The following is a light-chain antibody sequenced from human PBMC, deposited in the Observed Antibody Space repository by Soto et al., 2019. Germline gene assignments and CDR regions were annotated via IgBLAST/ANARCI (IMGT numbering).Light chain of an antibody. CDR1: SSDVGNYNL. J-gene: IGLJ7*01. CDR3: CSYAGGTSVV. CDR2: EDI. Sequence: QSALTQPASVSRSPGQSITISCTGTSSDVGNYNLVSWYQQHPGKAPKLMIFEDIERPSGVSNRFSGSKSGNTASLTISGLQTEDEADYYCCSYAGGTSVVFGGGTQLTVL. V-gene: IGLV2-23*01.